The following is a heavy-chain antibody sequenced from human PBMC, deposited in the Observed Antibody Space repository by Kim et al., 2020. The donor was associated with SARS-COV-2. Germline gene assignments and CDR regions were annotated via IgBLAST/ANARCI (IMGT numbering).Heavy chain of an antibody. V-gene: IGHV3-11*04. CDR2: ISSSGSTI. J-gene: IGHJ6*02. D-gene: IGHD5-18*01. CDR1: GFTFSDYY. Sequence: GGSLRLSCAASGFTFSDYYMSWIRQAPGKGLEWVSYISSSGSTIYYADSVKGRFTISRDNAKNSLYLQMNSLRAEDTAVYYCARARIQLWLRYGMDVWGQGTTVTVSS. CDR3: ARARIQLWLRYGMDV.